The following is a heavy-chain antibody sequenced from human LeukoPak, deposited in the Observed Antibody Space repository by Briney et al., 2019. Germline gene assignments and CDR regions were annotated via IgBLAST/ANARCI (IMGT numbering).Heavy chain of an antibody. CDR2: ISGSGGST. CDR3: APIRLGELSSL. J-gene: IGHJ4*02. V-gene: IGHV3-23*01. CDR1: GFTFSSYA. D-gene: IGHD3-16*02. Sequence: PGGSLRLSCSAFGFTFSSYAMSWVRQAPGKGLEWVSAISGSGGSTYYADSVKGRFTISRDNSKNTLYLQMNSLRAEDTAVYYCAPIRLGELSSLWGQGTLVTVSS.